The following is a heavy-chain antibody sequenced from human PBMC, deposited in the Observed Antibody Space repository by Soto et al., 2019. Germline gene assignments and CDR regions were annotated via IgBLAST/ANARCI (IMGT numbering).Heavy chain of an antibody. CDR3: ARDHSSIEAAAGTLVDY. V-gene: IGHV3-33*01. J-gene: IGHJ4*02. Sequence: VAVIWYDGSNKYYADSVKGRFTISRDNSKNTLYLQMNSLRAEDTAVYYCARDHSSIEAAAGTLVDYWGQGTLVTVSS. CDR2: IWYDGSNK. D-gene: IGHD6-13*01.